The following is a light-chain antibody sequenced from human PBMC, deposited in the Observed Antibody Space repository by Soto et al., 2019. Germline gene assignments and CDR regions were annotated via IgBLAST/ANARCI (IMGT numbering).Light chain of an antibody. CDR1: SSNIGAGYN. J-gene: IGLJ2*01. CDR3: QSYDSSLSGVV. V-gene: IGLV1-40*01. CDR2: VNS. Sequence: QSVLTQPPSVSGAPGQRVTISCTGSSSNIGAGYNVHWYQQLPGTAPKLLIYVNSNRPSGVPGRFSGSKSGTSASLAITGLQAEDEADYYCQSYDSSLSGVVFGGGTKVTVL.